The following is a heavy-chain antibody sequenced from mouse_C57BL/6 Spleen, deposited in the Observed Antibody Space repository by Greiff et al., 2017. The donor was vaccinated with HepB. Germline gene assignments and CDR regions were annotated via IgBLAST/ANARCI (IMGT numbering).Heavy chain of an antibody. CDR1: GYTFTSYW. Sequence: VQLVESGAELAKPGASVKLSCKASGYTFTSYWMHWVKQRPGQGLEWIGYINPSSGYTKYNQKFKDKATLTADKSSSTAYMQLSSLTYEDSAVYYCARDRQLRLHAMDYWGQGTSVTVSS. CDR2: INPSSGYT. J-gene: IGHJ4*01. D-gene: IGHD3-2*02. V-gene: IGHV1-7*01. CDR3: ARDRQLRLHAMDY.